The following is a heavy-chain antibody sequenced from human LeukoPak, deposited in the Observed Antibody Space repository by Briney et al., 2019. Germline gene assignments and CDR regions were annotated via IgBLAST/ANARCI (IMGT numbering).Heavy chain of an antibody. CDR1: GYTFTGYY. CDR2: INPNIGGT. CDR3: ARDLGLLHKDY. Sequence: VASVKVSCKASGYTFTGYYMHWVRQAPGQGLEWMGWINPNIGGTNYAQKFQGRVTMTRDTSISTAYMELSRLRSDDTAVYYCARDLGLLHKDYWGQGTLVTVSS. J-gene: IGHJ4*02. V-gene: IGHV1-2*02. D-gene: IGHD2-15*01.